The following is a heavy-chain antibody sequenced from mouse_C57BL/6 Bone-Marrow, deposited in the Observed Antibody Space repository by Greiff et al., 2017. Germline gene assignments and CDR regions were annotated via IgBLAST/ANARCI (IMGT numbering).Heavy chain of an antibody. Sequence: VQLQQSGAELVRPGASVTLSCKASGYTFTDYEMHWVKQTPVHGLEWIGAIDPETGGTAYNQKFKGKAILTADKSSSTAYMVLRSLTSEDSAVYYCTRPLGLVLFAYWGQGTLVTVSA. J-gene: IGHJ3*01. CDR2: IDPETGGT. CDR1: GYTFTDYE. D-gene: IGHD4-1*01. CDR3: TRPLGLVLFAY. V-gene: IGHV1-15*01.